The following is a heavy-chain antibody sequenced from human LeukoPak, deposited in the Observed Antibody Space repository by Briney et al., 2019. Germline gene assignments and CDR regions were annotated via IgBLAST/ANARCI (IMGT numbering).Heavy chain of an antibody. CDR3: ARRGKEVPAGSSRWDLDT. J-gene: IGHJ5*02. Sequence: GESLKISCKGAGYIFTSYWIAWVRQAPGKGLEWMWMIYPGDNYTRYSPSFQGQFTISTDKSNATVYLQWSSLKASDSAMYYCARRGKEVPAGSSRWDLDTWGQGTLVTVSS. V-gene: IGHV5-51*01. D-gene: IGHD2-2*01. CDR1: GYIFTSYW. CDR2: IYPGDNYT.